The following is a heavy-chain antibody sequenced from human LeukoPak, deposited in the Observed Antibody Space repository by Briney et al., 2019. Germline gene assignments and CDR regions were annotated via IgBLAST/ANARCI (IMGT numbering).Heavy chain of an antibody. J-gene: IGHJ4*02. Sequence: ASVKVSCKASGYTFKNYDINWVRQATGQGLEWMGWMNPNFGATDCAQKFQGRFTITMDTSINTTYMELSSLRSEDTAVYYCARSRVGNGDYLFEDVWGQGTLVTVSS. CDR1: GYTFKNYD. CDR2: MNPNFGAT. V-gene: IGHV1-8*03. CDR3: ARSRVGNGDYLFEDV. D-gene: IGHD4-17*01.